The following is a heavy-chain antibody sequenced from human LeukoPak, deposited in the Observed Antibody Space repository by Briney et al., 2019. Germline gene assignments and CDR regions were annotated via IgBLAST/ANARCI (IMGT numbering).Heavy chain of an antibody. D-gene: IGHD5-12*01. CDR3: ARGDIVATIYNYYYYYMDV. CDR1: GYTLSSYD. J-gene: IGHJ6*03. Sequence: GASVKVSCKASGYTLSSYDINWVRQATGQGLEWMGWMNPNSGNTGYAQKFQGRVTMTRNTSISTAYMELSSLRSEDTAVYYCARGDIVATIYNYYYYYMDVWGKGTTVTISS. V-gene: IGHV1-8*01. CDR2: MNPNSGNT.